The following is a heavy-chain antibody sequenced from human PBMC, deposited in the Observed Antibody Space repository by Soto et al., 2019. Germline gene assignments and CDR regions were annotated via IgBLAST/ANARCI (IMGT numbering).Heavy chain of an antibody. Sequence: GGSLRLSCAASGFTFTNYAMTWVRQAPVKGLEWVSVISGSGDTTYYADSVKGRFTISRDNSRNTLFLQINSLRAEDTAVYYCAKVDVYYYDSSGPPDYWGQGTLVTVSS. CDR3: AKVDVYYYDSSGPPDY. J-gene: IGHJ4*02. CDR1: GFTFTNYA. V-gene: IGHV3-23*01. D-gene: IGHD3-22*01. CDR2: ISGSGDTT.